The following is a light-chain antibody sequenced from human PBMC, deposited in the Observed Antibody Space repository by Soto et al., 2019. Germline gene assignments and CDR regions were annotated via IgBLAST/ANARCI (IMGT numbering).Light chain of an antibody. J-gene: IGKJ1*01. Sequence: TQSPATLSVSPGERATLSCRASQSVSSYLAWYQQKPGQAPRLLIYGASSRATGIPDRFSGSGSGTDFTLTISRLEPEDFAVYYCHQYGSSPQTFAQGTKVDI. CDR2: GAS. CDR1: QSVSSY. V-gene: IGKV3-20*01. CDR3: HQYGSSPQT.